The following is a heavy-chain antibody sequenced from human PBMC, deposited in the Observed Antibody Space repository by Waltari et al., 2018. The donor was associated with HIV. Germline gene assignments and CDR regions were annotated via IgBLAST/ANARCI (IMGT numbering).Heavy chain of an antibody. V-gene: IGHV1-2*02. CDR1: GYIVTGYY. CDR3: THLRGTGNSPLVDH. D-gene: IGHD2-8*02. J-gene: IGHJ4*02. CDR2: VNPDTGDT. Sequence: QVQLVQSGAEVKKPGASVKVSCKASGYIVTGYYIHWVRQAPGEGLEWMGCVNPDTGDTKFAEKFQGRVTMTRDTSITTVYLDLRRLGSDDTATYYCTHLRGTGNSPLVDHWGQGTLVTVSS.